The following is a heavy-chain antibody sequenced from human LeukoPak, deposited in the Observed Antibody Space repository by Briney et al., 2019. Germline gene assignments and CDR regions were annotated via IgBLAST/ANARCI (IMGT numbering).Heavy chain of an antibody. CDR1: GFTFSSYG. J-gene: IGHJ4*02. CDR3: AKGSITGTR. Sequence: PGGSLRLSCAASGFTFSSYGMHWVRQAPGKGLEWVAVISYDGSNKYYADSVKGRFTISRDNSKNALYLQMNSLRAEDTAVYYCAKGSITGTRWGQGTLVTVSS. V-gene: IGHV3-30*18. D-gene: IGHD1-20*01. CDR2: ISYDGSNK.